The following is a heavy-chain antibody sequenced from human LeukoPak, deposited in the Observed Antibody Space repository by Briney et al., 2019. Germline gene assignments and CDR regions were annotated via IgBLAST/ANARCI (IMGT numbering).Heavy chain of an antibody. V-gene: IGHV4-4*07. D-gene: IGHD3-22*01. CDR1: GGSISSYY. J-gene: IGHJ4*02. CDR3: ARLLKNDSSGYFDY. Sequence: PSETLSLTCTVSGGSISSYYWSWIRQPAGKGLEWIGRIYTSGSTNYNPSLKSRVTISVDTSKNQFSLKLSSVTAADTAVYYCARLLKNDSSGYFDYWGQGTLVTVSS. CDR2: IYTSGST.